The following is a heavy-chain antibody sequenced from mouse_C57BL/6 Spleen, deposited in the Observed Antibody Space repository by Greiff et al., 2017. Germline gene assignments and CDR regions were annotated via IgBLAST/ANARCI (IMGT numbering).Heavy chain of an antibody. D-gene: IGHD2-3*01. CDR3: TREGDGYAWVAY. CDR2: ISSGGDYI. V-gene: IGHV5-9-1*02. CDR1: GFTFSSYA. Sequence: EVQGVESGEGLVTPGGSLNLSCAASGFTFSSYAMSWVRQTPEKRLEWVAYISSGGDYIYYADTVTGRFTISRDNARNTLYLQMSSLESEDTAMYYCTREGDGYAWVAYWGQGTLVTVSA. J-gene: IGHJ3*01.